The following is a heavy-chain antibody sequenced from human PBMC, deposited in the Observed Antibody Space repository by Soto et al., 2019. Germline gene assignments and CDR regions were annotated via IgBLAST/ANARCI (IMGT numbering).Heavy chain of an antibody. CDR1: GFIFSSYA. CDR2: ILCDGSNK. V-gene: IGHV3-30-3*01. CDR3: ARANWGSVGCPGRDQLGP. D-gene: IGHD3-16*01. Sequence: QVQLVESGGGVVQPGRSLRLSCAASGFIFSSYAMHWVRQAPGKGLAWVAVILCDGSNKNYADSVKGRFTISRDNSQNTLYLELNSLRSEDTALYFCARANWGSVGCPGRDQLGPWGQGTLVTVSS. J-gene: IGHJ5*02.